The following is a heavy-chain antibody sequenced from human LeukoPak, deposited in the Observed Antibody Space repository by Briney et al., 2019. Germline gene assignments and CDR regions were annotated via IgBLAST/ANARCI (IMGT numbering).Heavy chain of an antibody. V-gene: IGHV3-9*01. CDR3: ARSRGSGSYNWFDP. Sequence: GGSLRLSCAASGFTFDDYAMHWVRQAPGKGLEWVSGISWNSGSIGYADSVKGRFTISRDNAKNSLYLQMNSLRAEDTAVYYCARSRGSGSYNWFDPWGQGTLVTVSS. J-gene: IGHJ5*02. D-gene: IGHD3-10*01. CDR1: GFTFDDYA. CDR2: ISWNSGSI.